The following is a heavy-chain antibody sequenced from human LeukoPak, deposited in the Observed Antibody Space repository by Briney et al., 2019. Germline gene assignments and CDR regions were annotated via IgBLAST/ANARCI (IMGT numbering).Heavy chain of an antibody. CDR1: GYTFTSYG. Sequence: ASVKVSSKASGYTFTSYGISWVRQAPGQGLEWMGWISAYNGNTNYAQKLQGRVTMTTDTSTSTAYMELRSLRSDDTAVYYCAIDYGDRSDSDYWGQGTLVTVSS. V-gene: IGHV1-18*01. CDR3: AIDYGDRSDSDY. D-gene: IGHD4-17*01. J-gene: IGHJ4*02. CDR2: ISAYNGNT.